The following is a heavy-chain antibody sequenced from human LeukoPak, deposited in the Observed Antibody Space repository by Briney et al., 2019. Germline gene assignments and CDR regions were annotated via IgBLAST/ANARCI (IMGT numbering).Heavy chain of an antibody. Sequence: SGTLSLTCAVSGGSISSSSWWSWVRQPPGKGLEWIGEIYHSGSTNYNPSLKSRVTISVDKSKNQFSLKLSSVTAADTAVYYCARGDLRWFGYYFDYWGQGTLVTVSS. V-gene: IGHV4-4*02. CDR2: IYHSGST. CDR3: ARGDLRWFGYYFDY. J-gene: IGHJ4*02. D-gene: IGHD3-10*01. CDR1: GGSISSSSW.